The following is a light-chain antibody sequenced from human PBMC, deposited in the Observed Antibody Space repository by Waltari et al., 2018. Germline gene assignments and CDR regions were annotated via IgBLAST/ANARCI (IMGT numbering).Light chain of an antibody. J-gene: IGLJ2*01. CDR1: GSHIGAGYD. Sequence: QSVLTQPPSVSGAPGPRVTISCTGSGSHIGAGYDVHWYQQLPRAAPKLLIYGSTSRPLGVPDRFFGSTSGTSASLAITGLQAEDEADYYCQSYDTSLRVVFGGGTKLTVL. V-gene: IGLV1-40*01. CDR2: GST. CDR3: QSYDTSLRVV.